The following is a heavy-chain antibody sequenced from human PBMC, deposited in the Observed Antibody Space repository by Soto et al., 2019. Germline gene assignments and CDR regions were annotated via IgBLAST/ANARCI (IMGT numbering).Heavy chain of an antibody. CDR1: GFTFSSYA. D-gene: IGHD1-26*01. J-gene: IGHJ4*02. CDR3: ARDRDYSGSYTFDY. CDR2: ISYDGSNK. V-gene: IGHV3-30-3*01. Sequence: QVQLVESGGGVVQPGRSLRLSCAASGFTFSSYAMHWVRQAPGKGLEWVAVISYDGSNKYYADSVKGRFTISRDNSKNTLYLQMNSLRAEDTAVYYCARDRDYSGSYTFDYWGQGTLVTVSS.